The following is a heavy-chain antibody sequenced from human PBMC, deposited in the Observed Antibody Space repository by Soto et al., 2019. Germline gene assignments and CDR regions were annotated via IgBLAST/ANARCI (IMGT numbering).Heavy chain of an antibody. CDR2: INHSGST. CDR1: GGSFSGYY. V-gene: IGHV4-34*01. CDR3: AAALRRKVRGVIIRGNFDY. J-gene: IGHJ4*02. D-gene: IGHD3-10*01. Sequence: QVQLQQWGAGLLKPSETLLLTCAVYGGSFSGYYWCWIRQPQGKGLEWIGEINHSGSTNYNPSLKSRVNISIDTAKNQSSPKPSPVTAADTAVYSCAAALRRKVRGVIIRGNFDYWGQRTLVAVSS.